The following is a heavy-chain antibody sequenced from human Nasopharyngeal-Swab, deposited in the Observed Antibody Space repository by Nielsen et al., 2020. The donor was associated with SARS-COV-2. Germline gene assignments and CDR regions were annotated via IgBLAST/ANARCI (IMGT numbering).Heavy chain of an antibody. CDR3: AKGGRILSMDV. Sequence: ETLSLTCAVYGGSFSGYYWNWIRQSSGKGLEWVSAISGSGGSTNYADSVKGRFTISRDNSKNMLYLQMNSLRAEDTAVYYCAKGGRILSMDVWGQGTTVTVSS. J-gene: IGHJ6*02. CDR2: ISGSGGST. V-gene: IGHV3-23*01. CDR1: GGSFSGYY.